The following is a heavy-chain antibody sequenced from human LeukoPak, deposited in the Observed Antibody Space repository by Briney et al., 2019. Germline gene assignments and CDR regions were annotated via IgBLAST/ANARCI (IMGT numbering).Heavy chain of an antibody. CDR3: ARLPLLDSSGYYYFDY. Sequence: SETLSLTCSVSGGSISGNYWSWIRQPPGKRLEFIGYIYYNGNTNYNPSLKSRASISVDTSKNQFSLKLSSVTAADTAVYYCARLPLLDSSGYYYFDYWGQGTLVTVSS. CDR1: GGSISGNY. D-gene: IGHD3-22*01. V-gene: IGHV4-59*08. CDR2: IYYNGNT. J-gene: IGHJ4*02.